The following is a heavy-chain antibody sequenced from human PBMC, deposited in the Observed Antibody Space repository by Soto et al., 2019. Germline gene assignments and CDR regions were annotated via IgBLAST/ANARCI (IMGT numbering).Heavy chain of an antibody. J-gene: IGHJ3*02. D-gene: IGHD6-13*01. CDR2: INPNSGGT. CDR1: GYTFTGYY. CDR3: ARERIAAAVTGAFDI. Sequence: ASVKVSCKASGYTFTGYYMHWVRQAPGQGLEWMGWINPNSGGTNYAQKFQGWVTMTRDTSISTAYMELSRLRSDDTAVYYCARERIAAAVTGAFDIWGQGTMVTV. V-gene: IGHV1-2*04.